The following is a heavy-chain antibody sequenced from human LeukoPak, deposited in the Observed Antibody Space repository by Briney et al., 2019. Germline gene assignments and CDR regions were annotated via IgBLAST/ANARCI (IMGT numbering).Heavy chain of an antibody. CDR3: ARGRWLQYYFDY. CDR2: ISYTGSA. J-gene: IGHJ4*02. Sequence: PSETLSLTCTVSGGSLSSYSWSWIRQPPGKGLEWIGYISYTGSANYNPSLKSRVSISVDTTKSHFSLRLSSVTAADTAVYYCARGRWLQYYFDYWGQGTLVTVSS. V-gene: IGHV4-59*01. D-gene: IGHD5-24*01. CDR1: GGSLSSYS.